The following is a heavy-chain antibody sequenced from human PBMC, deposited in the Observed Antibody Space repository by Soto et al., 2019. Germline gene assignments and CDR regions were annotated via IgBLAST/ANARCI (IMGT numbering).Heavy chain of an antibody. D-gene: IGHD3-3*01. CDR3: AKVGPNYDFWSGYYY. Sequence: GGSLRLSCAASGFTFSSYAMSWVRQAPGKGLEWVSAISGSGGSTYYADSVKGRFTISRDNSKNTLYLQMNSLRADDTAVYYCAKVGPNYDFWSGYYYWGQGTLVTVSS. CDR2: ISGSGGST. CDR1: GFTFSSYA. V-gene: IGHV3-23*01. J-gene: IGHJ4*02.